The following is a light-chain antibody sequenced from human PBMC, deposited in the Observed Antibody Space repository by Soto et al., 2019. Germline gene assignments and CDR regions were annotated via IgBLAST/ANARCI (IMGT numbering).Light chain of an antibody. CDR2: GAS. CDR3: LHQGSWPPST. J-gene: IGKJ5*01. V-gene: IGKV3-15*01. Sequence: ELVMTKSPAILSLSPGESATPSCRASQSLSSNLAWYQQKPGQAPRLLIYGASTRATGIPARFSGSGSGTDFTLTISRLEPEDFAVYYCLHQGSWPPSTFGQGTRLEIK. CDR1: QSLSSN.